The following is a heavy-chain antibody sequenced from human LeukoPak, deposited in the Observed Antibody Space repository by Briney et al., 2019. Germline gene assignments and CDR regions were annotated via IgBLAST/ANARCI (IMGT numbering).Heavy chain of an antibody. CDR2: INPNSGGT. CDR1: GYTFTGDY. V-gene: IGHV1-2*06. Sequence: ASVKVSGKASGYTFTGDYMHWVRQAPGQGLEWMGRINPNSGGTNYAQKLHRRVTMTRDTSTSTAYLEMSRLRSDDTAVYYCARDGRRYFDWLLYSDFDYWSQGTLVTVSS. CDR3: ARDGRRYFDWLLYSDFDY. D-gene: IGHD3-9*01. J-gene: IGHJ4*02.